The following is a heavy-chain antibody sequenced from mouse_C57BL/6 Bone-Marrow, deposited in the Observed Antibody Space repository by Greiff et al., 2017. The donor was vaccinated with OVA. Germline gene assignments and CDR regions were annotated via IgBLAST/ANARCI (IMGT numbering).Heavy chain of an antibody. CDR3: ARSYDGYYGYFDV. CDR1: GYSITSGYY. D-gene: IGHD2-3*01. V-gene: IGHV3-6*01. CDR2: ISYDGSN. Sequence: ESGPGLVKPSQSLSLTCSVTGYSITSGYYWNWIRQFPGNKLEWMGYISYDGSNNYNPSLKNRISITRDTSKNQFFLKLNSVTTEDTATYYCARSYDGYYGYFDVWGTGTTVTVSS. J-gene: IGHJ1*03.